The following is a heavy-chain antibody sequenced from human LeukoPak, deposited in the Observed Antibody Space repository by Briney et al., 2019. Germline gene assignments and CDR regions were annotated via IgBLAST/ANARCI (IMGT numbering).Heavy chain of an antibody. Sequence: GGSLRLSCAASGFTFSSYNMNWVRQAPGKGLEWVSSISSGTTYIYYADSVKGRFTISRDNAKNTLFLQMNSLRAEDTAVYYCARDPFCNGWYTNTFDIWGQGTMVTVSS. V-gene: IGHV3-21*01. J-gene: IGHJ3*02. D-gene: IGHD6-19*01. CDR1: GFTFSSYN. CDR2: ISSGTTYI. CDR3: ARDPFCNGWYTNTFDI.